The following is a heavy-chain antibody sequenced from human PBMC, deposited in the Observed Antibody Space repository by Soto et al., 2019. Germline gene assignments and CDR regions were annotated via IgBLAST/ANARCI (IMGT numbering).Heavy chain of an antibody. CDR1: GYTFINYG. CDR2: ITDYNGST. D-gene: IGHD4-17*01. CDR3: ARDDFGDLWRSPDV. V-gene: IGHV1-18*04. Sequence: QVQLMQSGAEVKKSGASVKVSCKASGYTFINYGIIWVRQAPGQGLEWMGWITDYNGSTKYARKFQDRVTRTTVTSASTAYMELRSLRSDDTAVYFCARDDFGDLWRSPDVWGQGTMVTVSS. J-gene: IGHJ3*01.